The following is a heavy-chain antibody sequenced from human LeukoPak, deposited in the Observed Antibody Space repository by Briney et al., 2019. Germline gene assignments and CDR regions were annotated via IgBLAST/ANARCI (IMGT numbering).Heavy chain of an antibody. CDR3: AAAPGGATTLSAFDI. Sequence: GASVKVSCKASGFTFTSSAMQWVRQARGQRLEWIGWIVVGSGNTNYAQKFQERVTITRDMSTSTAYMELSSLRSEDTAVYYCAAAPGGATTLSAFDIWGQGTMVTVSS. CDR1: GFTFTSSA. CDR2: IVVGSGNT. V-gene: IGHV1-58*02. J-gene: IGHJ3*02. D-gene: IGHD1-26*01.